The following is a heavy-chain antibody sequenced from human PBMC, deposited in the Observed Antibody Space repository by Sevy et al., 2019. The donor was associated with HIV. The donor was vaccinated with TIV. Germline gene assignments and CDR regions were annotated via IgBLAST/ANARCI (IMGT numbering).Heavy chain of an antibody. J-gene: IGHJ4*02. CDR3: VRAIVIEGSF. CDR2: IKYDGSEI. CDR1: GFNINTDW. Sequence: GGSLRLSCAASGFNINTDWMNWVRQAPGKGLEWVANIKYDGSEIYYVDSARGRFTISKDNARNLVYLQMNSLRAEDTALYYCVRAIVIEGSFWGQGTLVTVSS. D-gene: IGHD2-2*01. V-gene: IGHV3-7*01.